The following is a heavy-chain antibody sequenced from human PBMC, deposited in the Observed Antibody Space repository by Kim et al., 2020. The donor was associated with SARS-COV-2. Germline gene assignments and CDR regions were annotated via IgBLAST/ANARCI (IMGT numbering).Heavy chain of an antibody. V-gene: IGHV3-7*01. CDR3: ARERTVTTKFGAPDQYYFDY. J-gene: IGHJ4*02. D-gene: IGHD4-17*01. Sequence: GGSLRLSCAASGFTFSSYWMSWVRQAPGKGLEWVANIKQDGSEKYYVDSVKGRFTISRDNAKNSLYLQMNSLRAEDTAVYYCARERTVTTKFGAPDQYYFDYWGQGTLVTVSS. CDR1: GFTFSSYW. CDR2: IKQDGSEK.